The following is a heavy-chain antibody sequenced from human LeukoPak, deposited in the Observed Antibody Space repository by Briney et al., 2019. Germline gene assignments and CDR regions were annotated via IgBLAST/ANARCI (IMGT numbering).Heavy chain of an antibody. D-gene: IGHD3-10*01. CDR3: AREPWSGSEVAY. Sequence: PSETLSLTCTVSGGSISSGGYYWSWIRQHPGKGLEWIGYIYYSGSTYYNPSLKSRVTISVDTSKNQFSLKLSSVTAADTAVYYCAREPWSGSEVAYWGQGTLVTVSS. J-gene: IGHJ4*02. CDR1: GGSISSGGYY. V-gene: IGHV4-31*03. CDR2: IYYSGST.